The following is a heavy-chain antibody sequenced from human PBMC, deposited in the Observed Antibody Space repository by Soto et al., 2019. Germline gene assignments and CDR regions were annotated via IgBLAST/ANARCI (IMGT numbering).Heavy chain of an antibody. V-gene: IGHV3-15*01. J-gene: IGHJ4*02. CDR3: TTRLYYDSSGYPYYFDY. Sequence: GGSLRLSCAASGFTFSNAWMSWVRQAPGKGLEWVGRIKSKTDGGTTDYAAPVKGRFTISRDDSKNTLYLQMNSLKTEDTAVYYCTTRLYYDSSGYPYYFDYWGQGTLVTVSS. CDR2: IKSKTDGGTT. D-gene: IGHD3-22*01. CDR1: GFTFSNAW.